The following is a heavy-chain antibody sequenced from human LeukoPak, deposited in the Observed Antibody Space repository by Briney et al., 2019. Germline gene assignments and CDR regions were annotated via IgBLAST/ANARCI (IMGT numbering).Heavy chain of an antibody. Sequence: GASVKVSCKASGYTFTGYYMHWVRQAPGQGLEWMGWINPNSGGTNYAQKFQGRVTMTRDTSISTAYMELSRLRSDDTAVYYCARGFGEYCSSTSCYTAYYFDYWGQGTLSPSPQ. D-gene: IGHD2-2*02. V-gene: IGHV1-2*02. CDR2: INPNSGGT. CDR3: ARGFGEYCSSTSCYTAYYFDY. CDR1: GYTFTGYY. J-gene: IGHJ4*02.